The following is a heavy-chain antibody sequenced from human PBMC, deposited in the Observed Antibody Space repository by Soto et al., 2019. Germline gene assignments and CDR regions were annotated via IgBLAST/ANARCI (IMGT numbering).Heavy chain of an antibody. CDR3: ARQGRHYYMDV. Sequence: PSETLSLTCTVSGGSISSYYWSWIRQPPGKGLKKIGYIYYSGSTNYNPSLKSRVTISVDTSKNQFSLKLSSVTAADTAVYYCARQGRHYYMDVWGKGTTVTVSS. V-gene: IGHV4-59*08. J-gene: IGHJ6*03. CDR1: GGSISSYY. CDR2: IYYSGST.